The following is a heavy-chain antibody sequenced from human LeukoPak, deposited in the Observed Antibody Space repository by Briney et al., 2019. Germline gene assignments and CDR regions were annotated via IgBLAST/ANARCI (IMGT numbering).Heavy chain of an antibody. CDR2: IYHSGST. CDR1: GGSISSGGYS. Sequence: PSETLSLTCAVSGGSISSGGYSWSWIRQPPGKGLEWIGYIYHSGSTYYNPSLKSRVTISVDRSKNQFSLKLSSVTAADTAVYYCARDIVRQAAAGNYWGQGTLVTVSS. CDR3: ARDIVRQAAAGNY. V-gene: IGHV4-30-2*01. J-gene: IGHJ4*02. D-gene: IGHD6-13*01.